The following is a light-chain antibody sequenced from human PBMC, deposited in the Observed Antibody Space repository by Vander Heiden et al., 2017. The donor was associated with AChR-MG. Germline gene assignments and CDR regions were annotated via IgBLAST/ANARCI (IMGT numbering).Light chain of an antibody. Sequence: EIVLTQSPATLSLSPGERATLSCRASQSVSIYLAWYQQKPGQAPRLLIYDASNRATGIPARFSGSGSGTDFTLTISSLEPEDFAVYYCQQRNSWPLTFGHGTKVDVK. V-gene: IGKV3-11*01. CDR2: DAS. CDR3: QQRNSWPLT. J-gene: IGKJ3*01. CDR1: QSVSIY.